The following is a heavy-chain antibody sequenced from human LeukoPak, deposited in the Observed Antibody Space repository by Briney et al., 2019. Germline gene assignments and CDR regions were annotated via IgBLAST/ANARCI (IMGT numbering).Heavy chain of an antibody. J-gene: IGHJ5*02. V-gene: IGHV3-38-3*01. CDR1: GFTVSSNE. Sequence: GGSLRLSYAASGFTVSSNEMNWVRQAPGKGLEWVSSISGGSTYHADSRKGRFTISRDNSKNTLYLQMNSLRAEDTAVYYCKKAAISIVVVVAARLGFDPWGQGTLVTVSS. CDR2: ISGGST. CDR3: KKAAISIVVVVAARLGFDP. D-gene: IGHD2-15*01.